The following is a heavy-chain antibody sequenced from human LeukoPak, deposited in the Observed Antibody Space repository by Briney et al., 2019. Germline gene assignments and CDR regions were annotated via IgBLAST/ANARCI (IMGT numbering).Heavy chain of an antibody. J-gene: IGHJ4*02. CDR1: AGSFSDYY. CDR3: ARAQRRYYGSGSYYRFEVGY. Sequence: PSETLSLTCAVYAGSFSDYYWSWIRQPAGKGLEWIGRIYTSGSTNYNPSLKSRVTMSVDTSKNQFSLKLSSVTAADTAVYYCARAQRRYYGSGSYYRFEVGYWGQGTLVTVSS. V-gene: IGHV4-59*10. CDR2: IYTSGST. D-gene: IGHD3-10*01.